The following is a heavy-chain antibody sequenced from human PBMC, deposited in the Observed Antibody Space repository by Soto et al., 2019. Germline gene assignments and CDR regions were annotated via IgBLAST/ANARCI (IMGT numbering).Heavy chain of an antibody. J-gene: IGHJ5*02. D-gene: IGHD3-3*01. Sequence: ASVKVSCKTSGYIFSGYYMHWVRQAPGQGLEWMGWINPNSGVTSYAQKFQGRATMSRDTSITTVYMELRRLTSDDTAVYYCARDGVVLDFWNPIWFDPWGQGTQVTVSS. V-gene: IGHV1-2*02. CDR1: GYIFSGYY. CDR3: ARDGVVLDFWNPIWFDP. CDR2: INPNSGVT.